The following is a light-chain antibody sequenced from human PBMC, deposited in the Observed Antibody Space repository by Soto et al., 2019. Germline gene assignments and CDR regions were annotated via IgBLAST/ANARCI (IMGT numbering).Light chain of an antibody. CDR3: QQRSNWIT. CDR2: DAS. CDR1: QSVNSY. Sequence: EILLTQSPATLSLSPGERATLSCRASQSVNSYLAWYQHKPGQSPRLLIYDASIRATGIPARFSGSGSGTDFTLTISSLEPEDFAVYYCQQRSNWITLGQGTRLEIK. J-gene: IGKJ5*01. V-gene: IGKV3-11*01.